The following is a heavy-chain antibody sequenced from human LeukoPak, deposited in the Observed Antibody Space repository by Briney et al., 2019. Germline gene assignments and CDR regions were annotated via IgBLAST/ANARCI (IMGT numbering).Heavy chain of an antibody. CDR1: GGSISSSSYY. D-gene: IGHD2-21*01. J-gene: IGHJ4*02. CDR3: ARLPRGLGYFDY. Sequence: SETLSLTCTVSGGSISSSSYYWGWIRQPAGKGLEWIGRIYTSTSTDYNPSLKSRVTISVDTSKNQFSLKLSSVTAADTAVYYCARLPRGLGYFDYWGQGTLVTVSS. V-gene: IGHV4-61*02. CDR2: IYTSTST.